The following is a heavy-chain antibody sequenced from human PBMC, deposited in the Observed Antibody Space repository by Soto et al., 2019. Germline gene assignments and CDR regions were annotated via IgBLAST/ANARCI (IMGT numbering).Heavy chain of an antibody. CDR3: AREPLCGGVCYDHWLDP. V-gene: IGHV1-3*04. D-gene: IGHD2-21*02. CDR1: GYTFTSYA. Sequence: QVQLVQSGAEVKKPGASVKVSCRTSGYTFTSYAIHWLRQAPGQGLEWIAWINIGNRNTKYSQKFQGRVTVIRDPSARTAYVELSSLISEATAVDYCAREPLCGGVCYDHWLDPWGQGTLVTVSS. CDR2: INIGNRNT. J-gene: IGHJ5*02.